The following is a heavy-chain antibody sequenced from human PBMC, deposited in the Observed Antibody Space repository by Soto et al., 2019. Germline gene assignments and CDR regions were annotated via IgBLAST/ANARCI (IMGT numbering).Heavy chain of an antibody. J-gene: IGHJ4*02. CDR1: GFTFSSYA. CDR2: ISGSGGST. Sequence: GGSLRLSCAASGFTFSSYAMSWVRQAPGKGLEWVSAISGSGGSTYYADSVKGRFTISRDNSKNTLYLQMNSLRAEDTAVYYCAKGESYGSGSYYSVRIDDWGQGTLVTVSS. D-gene: IGHD3-10*01. CDR3: AKGESYGSGSYYSVRIDD. V-gene: IGHV3-23*01.